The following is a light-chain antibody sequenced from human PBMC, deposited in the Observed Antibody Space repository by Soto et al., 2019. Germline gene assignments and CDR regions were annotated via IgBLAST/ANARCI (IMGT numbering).Light chain of an antibody. CDR3: SSFTSNNTWL. Sequence: QSALTQPPSVSGSTGQSVTISCTGTSSDVDNYNRVSWYQQPPGTAPKLMIYEVSNRPSGVPDRFSGSKSGDTASLTISGLQPEDEADYYCSSFTSNNTWLFGGGTQLTVL. J-gene: IGLJ3*02. CDR2: EVS. V-gene: IGLV2-18*02. CDR1: SSDVDNYNR.